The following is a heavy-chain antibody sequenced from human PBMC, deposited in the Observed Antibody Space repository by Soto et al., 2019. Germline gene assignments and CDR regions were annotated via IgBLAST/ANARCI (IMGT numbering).Heavy chain of an antibody. Sequence: KTSETLSLTCTVSGNSISSSSYYWGWIRQPPGKGLEWIGSIYYSGSTYYNPSLKSRVTISVDTSKNHFSLKLSSVTAADTAVYYCARHSNSDWYFDLWGRGTLVTVSS. CDR3: ARHSNSDWYFDL. CDR2: IYYSGST. CDR1: GNSISSSSYY. V-gene: IGHV4-39*01. J-gene: IGHJ2*01. D-gene: IGHD4-4*01.